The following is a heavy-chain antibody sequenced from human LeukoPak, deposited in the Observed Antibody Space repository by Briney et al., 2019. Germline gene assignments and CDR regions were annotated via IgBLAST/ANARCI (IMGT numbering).Heavy chain of an antibody. CDR1: GFTFSSYW. CDR2: IKQDGSEK. J-gene: IGHJ4*02. CDR3: ARGYGNYGY. V-gene: IGHV3-7*01. D-gene: IGHD4-17*01. Sequence: GGSLRLSCAASGFTFSSYWMSWVRQAPGKGLEWVANIKQDGSEKNYVDSVKGRFSISKDNAKNSLYLQMNTLRVEDTAAYYCARGYGNYGYWGQGTLVTVSS.